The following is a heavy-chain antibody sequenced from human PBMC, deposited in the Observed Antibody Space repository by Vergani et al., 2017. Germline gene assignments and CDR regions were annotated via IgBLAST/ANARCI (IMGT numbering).Heavy chain of an antibody. CDR2: ISGSGGST. CDR3: AKDGYYYDSSGYYEDWYFDL. D-gene: IGHD3-22*01. J-gene: IGHJ2*01. CDR1: GFTFSSYA. Sequence: EVQLVESGGGLVQPGGSLKLSCAASGFTFSSYAMSWVRQAPGKGLEWVSAISGSGGSTYYADSVKGRFTISRDNSKNTLYLQMNSLRAEDTAVYYCAKDGYYYDSSGYYEDWYFDLWGRGTLVTVSS. V-gene: IGHV3-23*04.